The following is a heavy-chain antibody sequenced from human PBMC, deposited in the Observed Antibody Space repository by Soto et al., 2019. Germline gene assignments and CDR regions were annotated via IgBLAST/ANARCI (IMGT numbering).Heavy chain of an antibody. J-gene: IGHJ4*02. CDR1: GFTFKTYT. D-gene: IGHD3-22*01. CDR2: IIGSGTDT. CDR3: AKGSSGHYDSFDY. V-gene: IGHV3-23*01. Sequence: EVQLSDSGGGSVQPGASLRLSCADSGFTFKTYTMNWVRQAPGQGLEWVSAIIGSGTDTYYADSVKGRFTISRDNSKNTLYLLMNSLRAEDTAVYYCAKGSSGHYDSFDYWGQGTLVTVSS.